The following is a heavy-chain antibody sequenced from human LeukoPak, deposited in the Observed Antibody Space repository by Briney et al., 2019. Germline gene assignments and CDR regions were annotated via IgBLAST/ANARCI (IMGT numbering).Heavy chain of an antibody. CDR2: IYYSGST. Sequence: SETLSLTCTVSGGSISSSSYYWGWIRQPPGKGLEWIGSIYYSGSTYYNPSLKIRVTISVDTSKNQFSLKLSSVTAADTAVYYCARKGYSSGWYGQGDFDYWGQGTLVTVSS. V-gene: IGHV4-39*01. CDR1: GGSISSSSYY. CDR3: ARKGYSSGWYGQGDFDY. J-gene: IGHJ4*02. D-gene: IGHD6-19*01.